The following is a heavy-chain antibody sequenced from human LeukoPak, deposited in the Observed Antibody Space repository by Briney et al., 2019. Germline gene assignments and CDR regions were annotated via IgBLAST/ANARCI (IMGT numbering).Heavy chain of an antibody. Sequence: GGSLRLSCAASGFTFSSYAMHWVRQAPGKGLGWVAVISYDGSNKYYADSVKGRFTISRDNSKNTLYLQMNGLRAEDTAVYYCARVRLMVYVTDAFDIWGQGTMVTVSS. CDR1: GFTFSSYA. V-gene: IGHV3-30*01. D-gene: IGHD2-8*01. CDR2: ISYDGSNK. CDR3: ARVRLMVYVTDAFDI. J-gene: IGHJ3*02.